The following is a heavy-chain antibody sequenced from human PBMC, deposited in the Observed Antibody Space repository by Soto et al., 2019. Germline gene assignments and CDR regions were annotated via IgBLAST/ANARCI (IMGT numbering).Heavy chain of an antibody. V-gene: IGHV4-39*01. CDR1: GGSISSSSYY. Sequence: QLQLQESGPGLVKPSETLSLTCTVSGGSISSSSYYWGWIRQPPGKGLEWIVSIYYSGSTYYKPSLKSRVTISVDTSKNQFTLKLSPVTAADTAVYYCARHIMTTVTTEYWGQGTLVTLSS. D-gene: IGHD4-17*01. J-gene: IGHJ4*02. CDR3: ARHIMTTVTTEY. CDR2: IYYSGST.